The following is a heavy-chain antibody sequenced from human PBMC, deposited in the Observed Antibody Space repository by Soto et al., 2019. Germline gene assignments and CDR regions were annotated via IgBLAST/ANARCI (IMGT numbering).Heavy chain of an antibody. D-gene: IGHD6-13*01. CDR3: ARDTIGSSWFPLGY. J-gene: IGHJ4*02. V-gene: IGHV3-30*04. CDR1: GFTFRTYT. CDR2: IGYDGRKK. Sequence: GGSLRLSCAASGFTFRTYTMHWVRQAPGQGLEWVALIGYDGRKKYYADSVKGRFTISRDNSENLMSLQMDSLRAEDTAFYYCARDTIGSSWFPLGYWGQGALVTVSS.